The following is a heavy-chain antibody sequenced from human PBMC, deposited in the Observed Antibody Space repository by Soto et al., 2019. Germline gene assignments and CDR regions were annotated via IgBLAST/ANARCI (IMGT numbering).Heavy chain of an antibody. CDR1: GFTFSSYS. J-gene: IGHJ6*02. D-gene: IGHD2-2*01. V-gene: IGHV3-21*01. Sequence: PGGSLRLSCAASGFTFSSYSMNWVRQAPGKGLEWVSSISSSSSYIYYADSVKGRFTISRDNAKNSLYLQMNSLRAEDTAVYYCARGRSPMIVVVPAADYGMDVWGQGTTVTVS. CDR2: ISSSSSYI. CDR3: ARGRSPMIVVVPAADYGMDV.